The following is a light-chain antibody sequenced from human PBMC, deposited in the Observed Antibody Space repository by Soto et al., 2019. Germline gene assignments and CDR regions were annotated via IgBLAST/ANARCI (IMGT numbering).Light chain of an antibody. CDR3: QQRGYT. Sequence: EIVLTQSPATLSLSPGERATLSCRASQSVSSCLAWYQQKPGQAPRLLIYDTSSRATGIPARFSGSGSGTVFTLTISSLEPEVFAVYYCQQRGYTFGQGTKLEIK. V-gene: IGKV3-11*01. J-gene: IGKJ2*01. CDR1: QSVSSC. CDR2: DTS.